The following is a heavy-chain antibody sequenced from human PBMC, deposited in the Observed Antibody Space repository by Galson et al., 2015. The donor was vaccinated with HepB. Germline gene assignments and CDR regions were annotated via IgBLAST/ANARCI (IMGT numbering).Heavy chain of an antibody. D-gene: IGHD6-19*01. CDR2: INHSGST. Sequence: LSLTCAVYGGSFSGYYWSWIRQPPGKGLECIGEINHSGSTNYNPSLKSRVTISVDTSKNQFSLKLSSVTAADTAVYYCAYSVAGTLDYWGQGTLVTVSS. V-gene: IGHV4-34*01. CDR3: AYSVAGTLDY. CDR1: GGSFSGYY. J-gene: IGHJ4*02.